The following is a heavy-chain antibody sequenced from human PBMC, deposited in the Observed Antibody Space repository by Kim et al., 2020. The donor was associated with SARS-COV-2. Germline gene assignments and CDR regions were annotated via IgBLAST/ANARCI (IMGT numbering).Heavy chain of an antibody. Sequence: SVKVSCKASGGTFSSYAISWVRQAPGQGLKWMGGIIPIFGTANYAQKFQGRVTITADESTSTAYMELSSLRSEDTAVYYCARDPGDYGDYVIWGQGTLVTVSS. CDR3: ARDPGDYGDYVI. J-gene: IGHJ4*02. D-gene: IGHD4-17*01. CDR1: GGTFSSYA. CDR2: IIPIFGTA. V-gene: IGHV1-69*13.